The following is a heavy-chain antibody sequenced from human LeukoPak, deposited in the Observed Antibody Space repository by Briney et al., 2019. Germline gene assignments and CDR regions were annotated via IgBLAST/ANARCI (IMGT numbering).Heavy chain of an antibody. D-gene: IGHD2-2*02. CDR3: ARDYCSSTSCYTGRVDY. J-gene: IGHJ4*02. CDR2: INPNSGGT. V-gene: IGHV1-2*02. CDR1: GYTFTGYY. Sequence: GASVKVSCKASGYTFTGYYMHWVRQAPGQGLEWMGWINPNSGGTNYAQKFQGRVTMTRDTSISTAYMELSRLRSDDTAVYYCARDYCSSTSCYTGRVDYWGPGTLVTVSS.